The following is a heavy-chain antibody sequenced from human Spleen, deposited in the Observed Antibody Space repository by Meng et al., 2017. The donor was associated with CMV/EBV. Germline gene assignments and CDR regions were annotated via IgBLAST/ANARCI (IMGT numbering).Heavy chain of an antibody. V-gene: IGHV1-18*01. Sequence: SFKASDYTFTSYDISWVRQAPGQEPEWMGWISAYNGNTNYAQKLQGRVTMTTDTSTSTAYMELRSLRSDDTAVYYCARAPGGYFDYWGQGTLVTVSS. CDR1: DYTFTSYD. CDR2: ISAYNGNT. D-gene: IGHD1-26*01. CDR3: ARAPGGYFDY. J-gene: IGHJ4*02.